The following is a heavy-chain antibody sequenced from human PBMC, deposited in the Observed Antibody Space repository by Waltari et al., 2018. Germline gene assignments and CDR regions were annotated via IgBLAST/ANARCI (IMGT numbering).Heavy chain of an antibody. Sequence: QVLLVESGGGVVQPGGSLSLSCATSGFACSGSGRHWVRQAPGKGLEWVAVIGYDGSLKYYADSVKGRFTISRDTSKNTVYLEMNSLRVEDTALYYCVKSMTVTTGSLDSWGQGTPVSVSS. V-gene: IGHV3-33*08. CDR3: VKSMTVTTGSLDS. D-gene: IGHD4-17*01. CDR1: GFACSGSG. CDR2: IGYDGSLK. J-gene: IGHJ4*02.